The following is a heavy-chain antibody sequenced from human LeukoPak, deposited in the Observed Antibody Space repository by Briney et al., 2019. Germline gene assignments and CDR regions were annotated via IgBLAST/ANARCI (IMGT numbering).Heavy chain of an antibody. V-gene: IGHV4-61*02. CDR2: IYTSGST. D-gene: IGHD3-22*01. J-gene: IGHJ4*02. CDR1: GGSISSGSYY. Sequence: SETLSLTCTVSGGSISSGSYYWSWIRQPAGKRLEWIGRIYTSGSTNYNPSLKSRVTISLDTSKNQFSLKLSSVTAADTAVYYCARDGSGYYDTSGYRNWGQGTLVTVSS. CDR3: ARDGSGYYDTSGYRN.